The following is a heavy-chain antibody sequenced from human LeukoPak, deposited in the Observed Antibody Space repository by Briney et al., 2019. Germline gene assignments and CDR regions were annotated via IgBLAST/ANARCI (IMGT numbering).Heavy chain of an antibody. CDR2: IYPGDSNA. J-gene: IGHJ4*02. Sequence: GESLKISCKGSGYSFTSYWIGWVRQMPGKGLEWMGIIYPGDSNAIYSPSFQGQVTISADKSITTAYLQWSSLKASDTATYYCARRGGIVAAAVFWGQGTLVTVSS. V-gene: IGHV5-51*01. CDR3: ARRGGIVAAAVF. D-gene: IGHD6-13*01. CDR1: GYSFTSYW.